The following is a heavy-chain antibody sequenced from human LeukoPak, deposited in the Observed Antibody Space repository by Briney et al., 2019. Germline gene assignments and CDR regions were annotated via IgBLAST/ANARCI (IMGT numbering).Heavy chain of an antibody. CDR1: AFTFSRYV. CDR2: MRSNGGST. D-gene: IGHD3-9*01. Sequence: GGSLRLSCSASAFTFSRYVMHWVRQAPGKGLEYVSGMRSNGGSTYYADSVKGRFTISRDNSKNTLYLQMNSLRAEDTAVYYCLLRYFDWSFDYWGQGTLVTVSS. J-gene: IGHJ4*02. CDR3: LLRYFDWSFDY. V-gene: IGHV3-64*04.